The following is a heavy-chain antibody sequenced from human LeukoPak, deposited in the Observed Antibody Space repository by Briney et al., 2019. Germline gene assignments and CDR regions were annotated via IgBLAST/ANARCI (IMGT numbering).Heavy chain of an antibody. CDR3: ARKKDGYNSPFDY. Sequence: SETLSLTCTVSGGSISSSSYYWGWIRQPPGKGLEWIGSIYYSGSTYYNPSLRSRVTISVDTSRNQFSLKLSSVTAADTAVYYCARKKDGYNSPFDYWGQGTLVTVSS. J-gene: IGHJ4*02. CDR2: IYYSGST. CDR1: GGSISSSSYY. D-gene: IGHD5-24*01. V-gene: IGHV4-39*07.